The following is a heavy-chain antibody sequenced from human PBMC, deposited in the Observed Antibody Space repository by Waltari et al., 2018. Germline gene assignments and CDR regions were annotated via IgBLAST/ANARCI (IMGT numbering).Heavy chain of an antibody. J-gene: IGHJ4*02. D-gene: IGHD2-2*01. CDR2: IYPDDSDT. V-gene: IGHV5-51*01. CDR3: ASGCTSATCYFDY. Sequence: EVQLVPPGAEVKRRGESLSISGTSSGDRFTTVWIGWVRQMPGKGLEWMGVIYPDDSDTRYSPSFQGQVTISVDKSISTAYLQWSSLKAADTATYYCASGCTSATCYFDYWGQGTLVTVSS. CDR1: GDRFTTVW.